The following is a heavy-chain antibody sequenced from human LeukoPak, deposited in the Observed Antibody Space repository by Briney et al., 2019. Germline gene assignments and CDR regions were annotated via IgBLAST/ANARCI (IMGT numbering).Heavy chain of an antibody. CDR3: ARETSGSFPY. Sequence: AGGSLRLSCSASGFTFSNYWMQWVRQAPGKGLVWVSRINSDGSSPSYADSVKGRFTISRDNSKNTLYLQMNNLSAEDTAVYYCARETSGSFPYWGQGTLVTVSS. CDR2: INSDGSSP. V-gene: IGHV3-74*01. J-gene: IGHJ4*02. D-gene: IGHD2-15*01. CDR1: GFTFSNYW.